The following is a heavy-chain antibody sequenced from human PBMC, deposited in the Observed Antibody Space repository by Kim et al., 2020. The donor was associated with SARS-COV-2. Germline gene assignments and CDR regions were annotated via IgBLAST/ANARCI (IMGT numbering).Heavy chain of an antibody. CDR2: IYYSGST. V-gene: IGHV4-31*03. CDR3: ARVLRGYYDSSGYYYPLWFDP. Sequence: SETQSLTCTVSGGSISSGGYYWSWIRQHPGKGLEWIGYIYYSGSTYYNPSLKSRVTISVDTSKNQFSLKLSSVTAADTAVYYCARVLRGYYDSSGYYYPLWFDPWGQGTLVTVSS. J-gene: IGHJ5*02. CDR1: GGSISSGGYY. D-gene: IGHD3-22*01.